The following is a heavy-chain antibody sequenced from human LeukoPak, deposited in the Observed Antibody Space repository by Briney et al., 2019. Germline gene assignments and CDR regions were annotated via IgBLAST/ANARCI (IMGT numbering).Heavy chain of an antibody. Sequence: GGSLRLSCAASGGTFSSYGISWVRQAPGQGLEWMGGIIPMFGIANYAQKFQGRVTITADESTSTAYMELSSLRSEDTAVYYCARVFRRYCSGGSCERAEEFDPWGQGTLVTVSS. CDR3: ARVFRRYCSGGSCERAEEFDP. CDR1: GGTFSSYG. J-gene: IGHJ5*02. D-gene: IGHD2-15*01. V-gene: IGHV1-69*01. CDR2: IIPMFGIA.